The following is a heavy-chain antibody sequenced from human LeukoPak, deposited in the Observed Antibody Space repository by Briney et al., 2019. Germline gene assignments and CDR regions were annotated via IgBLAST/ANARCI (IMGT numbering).Heavy chain of an antibody. J-gene: IGHJ2*01. V-gene: IGHV4-30-4*01. CDR1: GGSISSGDYY. CDR3: ARSWEYGGKTYYWYFDL. CDR2: IYYSGST. D-gene: IGHD4-23*01. Sequence: PSETLSLTCTVSGGSISSGDYYWSWIRQPPGKGLEWIGYIYYSGSTYYNPSLKSRVTISVDTSKNQFSLKLSSVTAADTAVYYCARSWEYGGKTYYWYFDLWGRGTLVTVSS.